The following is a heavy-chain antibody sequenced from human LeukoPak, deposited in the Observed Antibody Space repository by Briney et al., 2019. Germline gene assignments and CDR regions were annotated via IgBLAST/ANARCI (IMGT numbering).Heavy chain of an antibody. D-gene: IGHD6-13*01. J-gene: IGHJ4*02. V-gene: IGHV3-21*01. Sequence: GGSLRLSCAASGFTFSSYSMNWVRQAPGKGLEWVSSISSSSSYIYYADSVKGRFTISRDNAKNSLYLQMNSLRAEDTAVYYCARGTAAAGTDYWGQGTLITVSS. CDR3: ARGTAAAGTDY. CDR2: ISSSSSYI. CDR1: GFTFSSYS.